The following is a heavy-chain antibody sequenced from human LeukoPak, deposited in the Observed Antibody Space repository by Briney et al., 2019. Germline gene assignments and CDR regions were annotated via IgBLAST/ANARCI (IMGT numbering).Heavy chain of an antibody. CDR3: AKDRGVTFYYYYMDV. D-gene: IGHD3-10*01. Sequence: GGSLRLSCAASGITFSSYGMSWVRQAPGKGLEWVSSISSTGGTTYYADSVKGRFTISRDNAKNSLYLQMNSLRAEDTALYYCAKDRGVTFYYYYMDVWGKGTTVTISS. CDR2: ISSTGGTT. V-gene: IGHV3-23*01. J-gene: IGHJ6*03. CDR1: GITFSSYG.